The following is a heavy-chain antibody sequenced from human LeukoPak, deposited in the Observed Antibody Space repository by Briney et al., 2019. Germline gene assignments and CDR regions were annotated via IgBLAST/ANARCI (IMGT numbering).Heavy chain of an antibody. CDR2: ISGSGGTT. J-gene: IGHJ4*02. Sequence: GGSLRLSCAASGFTFYTYAMNWVRQAPGKGLQWVAAISGSGGTTYYADSVKGRFTISRDNSKNTVYLQLSSLRAEDTAVYYCAKDPSDFLVDCWGQRTLVTVSS. CDR3: AKDPSDFLVDC. V-gene: IGHV3-23*01. D-gene: IGHD2-21*02. CDR1: GFTFYTYA.